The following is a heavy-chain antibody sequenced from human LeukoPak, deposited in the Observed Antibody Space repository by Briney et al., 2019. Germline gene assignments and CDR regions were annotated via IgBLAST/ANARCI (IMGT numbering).Heavy chain of an antibody. D-gene: IGHD3-3*01. V-gene: IGHV3-7*04. CDR2: IKQDGSEK. J-gene: IGHJ6*03. Sequence: PGGSLRLSCAASGFTFSSYWMSWVRQAPGKGLEWVANIKQDGSEKYYVDSVKGRFTISRDNAKNSLYLQMNSLRAEDTAVYYCARARLEWLPLGYYYYYMDVWGKGTTVTVSS. CDR1: GFTFSSYW. CDR3: ARARLEWLPLGYYYYYMDV.